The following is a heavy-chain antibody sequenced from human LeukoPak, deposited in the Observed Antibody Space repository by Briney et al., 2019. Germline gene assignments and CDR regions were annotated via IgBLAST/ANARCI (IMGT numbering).Heavy chain of an antibody. J-gene: IGHJ4*02. D-gene: IGHD6-19*01. CDR1: GGSISSYY. CDR3: ARTGKYSSGWYVPSTHFDY. V-gene: IGHV4-59*01. CDR2: IYYSGST. Sequence: PSETLSLTCTVSGGSISSYYCSWIRQPPGKGLEWFGYIYYSGSTNYNPSLKSRVTISVDTSKNQLSLKLSSVTAADTAVYYCARTGKYSSGWYVPSTHFDYWGQGTLVTVSS.